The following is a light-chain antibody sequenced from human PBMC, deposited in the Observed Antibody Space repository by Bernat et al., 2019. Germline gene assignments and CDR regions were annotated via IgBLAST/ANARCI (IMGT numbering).Light chain of an antibody. CDR1: QSINNW. Sequence: DIQMTQSPSTLSVSVGDRVTMTCRASQSINNWLVWYEQKPGKAPILLLYKASNLESGVPSRFRGSASGTEFTLSNSSLQHDDFGTYYCQQYSTYPYTFGKGTKLEIK. J-gene: IGKJ2*01. V-gene: IGKV1-5*03. CDR2: KAS. CDR3: QQYSTYPYT.